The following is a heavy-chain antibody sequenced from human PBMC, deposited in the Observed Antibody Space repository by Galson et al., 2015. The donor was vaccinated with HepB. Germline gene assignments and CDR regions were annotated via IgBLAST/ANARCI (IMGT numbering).Heavy chain of an antibody. D-gene: IGHD3-10*01. Sequence: QSGAEVKKPGESLKISCKASGFTFTSYYMHWVRQAPGQGLEWMGIINPSGGSTSYAQKFQGRVTMTRDTSTSTVYMELSSLRSEDTAVYYCARGGITMVRGDPFDYWGQGTLVTVSS. CDR2: INPSGGST. J-gene: IGHJ4*02. V-gene: IGHV1-46*01. CDR1: GFTFTSYY. CDR3: ARGGITMVRGDPFDY.